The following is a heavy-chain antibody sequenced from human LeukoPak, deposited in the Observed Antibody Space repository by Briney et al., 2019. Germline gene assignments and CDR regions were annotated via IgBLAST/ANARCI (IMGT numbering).Heavy chain of an antibody. CDR3: ARAKRLVRAVAGRSHDAFDI. CDR2: INPSGGST. V-gene: IGHV1-46*01. Sequence: ASVKVSCKASGGTFSSYTISWVRQAPGQGLEWMGIINPSGGSTSYAQKFQGRVTMTRDTSTSTVYMELSSLRSEDTAVYYCARAKRLVRAVAGRSHDAFDIWGQGTMVTVSS. D-gene: IGHD6-19*01. J-gene: IGHJ3*02. CDR1: GGTFSSYT.